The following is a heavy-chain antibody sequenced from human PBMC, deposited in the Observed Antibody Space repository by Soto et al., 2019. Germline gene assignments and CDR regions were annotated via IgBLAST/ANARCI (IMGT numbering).Heavy chain of an antibody. V-gene: IGHV1-46*01. CDR2: INPSGGST. CDR1: GYTFTSYY. J-gene: IGHJ6*02. D-gene: IGHD3-3*01. Sequence: ASVKVSCKASGYTFTSYYMHWVRQAPGQGLEWMGIINPSGGSTSYAQKFQGRVTMTRDTSTSTVYMELSSLRSEDTAVYYCASVPARPLYDPPYYCGMDVWGQGTTVTVSS. CDR3: ASVPARPLYDPPYYCGMDV.